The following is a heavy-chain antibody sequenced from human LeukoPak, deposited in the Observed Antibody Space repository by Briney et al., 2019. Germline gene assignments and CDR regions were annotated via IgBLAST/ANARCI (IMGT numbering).Heavy chain of an antibody. CDR2: IYYSGST. V-gene: IGHV4-59*01. CDR1: GGSISSYY. D-gene: IGHD6-19*01. Sequence: SETLSLTCTVSGGSISSYYWSWIRQLPGKGLEWIGYIYYSGSTNYNPSLKSRVTISVDTSKNQFSLKLSSVTAADTAVYYCARVGGSSGWYELAPTHYMDVWGKETTVTISS. J-gene: IGHJ6*03. CDR3: ARVGGSSGWYELAPTHYMDV.